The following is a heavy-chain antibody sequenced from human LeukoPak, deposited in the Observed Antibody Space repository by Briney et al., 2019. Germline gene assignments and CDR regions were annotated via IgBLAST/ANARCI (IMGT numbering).Heavy chain of an antibody. CDR1: GFIFSNYA. CDR2: ITSGGNT. D-gene: IGHD2-15*01. J-gene: IGHJ4*02. Sequence: PGGSLRLSCAASGFIFSNYAMTWVRQAPGKGLQWVSTITSGGNTYYADSVKGRFTISRDNSKSTLYLQMNSLRAEDTAVYYCAKYCSGGNCYSGPYWGQGTLVTVSS. V-gene: IGHV3-23*01. CDR3: AKYCSGGNCYSGPY.